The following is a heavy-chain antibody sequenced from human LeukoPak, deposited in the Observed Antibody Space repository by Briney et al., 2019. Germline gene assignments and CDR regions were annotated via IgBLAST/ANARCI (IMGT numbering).Heavy chain of an antibody. Sequence: GGSLRLSCAASGFTFSSYSMNWVRQAPGKGLEWVSYISSSSSTIYYADSVKGRFTISRDNAKNSLYLQMNSLRAEDTAVYYCARRYYYDSSGYYYYYYYMDVWGKETTVTVSS. J-gene: IGHJ6*03. D-gene: IGHD3-22*01. V-gene: IGHV3-48*01. CDR1: GFTFSSYS. CDR3: ARRYYYDSSGYYYYYYYMDV. CDR2: ISSSSSTI.